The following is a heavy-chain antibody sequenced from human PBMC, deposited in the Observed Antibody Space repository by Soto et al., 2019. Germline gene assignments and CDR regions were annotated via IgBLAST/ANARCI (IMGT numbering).Heavy chain of an antibody. V-gene: IGHV1-18*01. CDR2: ISGYNGNT. CDR1: GYTFTNYG. Sequence: QVQLVQSGAEVKKPGASVTVSCKASGYTFTNYGFSWVRQAPGQGLEWMGWISGYNGNTKYAEKFQNRVTMTTDTSTNTAHMELRGLRSDDTAVYYCARGGQAPYYYYGMDVWGQGTAVTVSS. CDR3: ARGGQAPYYYYGMDV. J-gene: IGHJ6*02.